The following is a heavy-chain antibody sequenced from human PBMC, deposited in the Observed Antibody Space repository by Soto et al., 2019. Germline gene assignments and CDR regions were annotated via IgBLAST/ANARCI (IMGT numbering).Heavy chain of an antibody. CDR3: ARASPVICGGDPCYRLDSSFDS. D-gene: IGHD2-21*02. V-gene: IGHV1-69*01. CDR1: GATFSTTG. CDR2: IIPLFGTA. J-gene: IGHJ5*01. Sequence: QVQLVQSGAEVRKPGSSLRVSCKSSGATFSTTGISWVRQAPGQGLEWMGGIIPLFGTAKYARKFQGRVSIPADASTNTVYMELNSLRPDDAAVYYCARASPVICGGDPCYRLDSSFDSWGQGSLVIVSS.